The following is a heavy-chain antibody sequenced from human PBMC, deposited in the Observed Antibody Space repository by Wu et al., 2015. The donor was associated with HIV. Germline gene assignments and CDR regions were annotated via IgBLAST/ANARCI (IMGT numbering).Heavy chain of an antibody. CDR2: VNPNSGNT. Sequence: QAHLVQSGAEVKKPGASVKVSCKASGYTFTNYDINWVRQATGQGLEWMGWVNPNSGNTDYAQKFKGRVTMTRATSINTAYMELSRLRSDDTAVYYCAVSDDILTGPPGYWGQGTLVTVSS. CDR1: GYTFTNYD. V-gene: IGHV1-8*01. CDR3: AVSDDILTGPPGY. J-gene: IGHJ4*02. D-gene: IGHD3-9*01.